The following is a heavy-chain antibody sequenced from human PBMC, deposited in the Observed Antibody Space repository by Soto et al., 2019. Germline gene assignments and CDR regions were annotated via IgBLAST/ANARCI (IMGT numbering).Heavy chain of an antibody. CDR1: GGSISSYY. Sequence: QVQLQESGPGLVKPSETLSLTCTVSGGSISSYYWSWIRQPPGKGLEWIGYIYYSGSTNYNPSLKSRVTISVDTSKNQFSLKLSSVTAADTAVYYCARNYCSSTSCPIDYWGQGTLVTVSS. V-gene: IGHV4-59*08. CDR2: IYYSGST. CDR3: ARNYCSSTSCPIDY. D-gene: IGHD2-2*01. J-gene: IGHJ4*02.